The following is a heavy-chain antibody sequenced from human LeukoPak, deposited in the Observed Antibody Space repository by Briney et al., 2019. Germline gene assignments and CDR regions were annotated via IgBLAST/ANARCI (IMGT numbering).Heavy chain of an antibody. CDR3: AREVATRRTTVILDAFDI. J-gene: IGHJ3*02. V-gene: IGHV1-8*01. CDR2: MNPNSGNT. D-gene: IGHD4-17*01. CDR1: GYTFTSYD. Sequence: ASVKVSCKASGYTFTSYDINWVRQATGQGLEWMGWMNPNSGNTGYAQKFQGRVTMTRNTSISTAYMELSSLRSEDTAVYYCAREVATRRTTVILDAFDIWGQGTMVTVSS.